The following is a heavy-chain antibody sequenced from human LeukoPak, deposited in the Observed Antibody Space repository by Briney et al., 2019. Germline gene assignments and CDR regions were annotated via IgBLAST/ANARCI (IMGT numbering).Heavy chain of an antibody. CDR1: GFTFNIYT. CDR3: TTDRDGSSWYVDY. D-gene: IGHD6-13*01. J-gene: IGHJ4*02. Sequence: GGSLRLSCAASGFTFNIYTMSWVRQAPGKGLEWVGRIKSKTDGGTTDYAAPVKGRFTISRDDSKNTLYLQMNSLKTEDTAVYYCTTDRDGSSWYVDYWGQGTLVTVSS. V-gene: IGHV3-15*01. CDR2: IKSKTDGGTT.